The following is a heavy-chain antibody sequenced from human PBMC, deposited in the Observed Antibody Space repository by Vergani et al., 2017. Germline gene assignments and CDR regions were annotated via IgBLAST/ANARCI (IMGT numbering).Heavy chain of an antibody. CDR3: AKGWLGGGYDFLRQYYFDY. V-gene: IGHV3-11*01. J-gene: IGHJ4*02. Sequence: QVQLVESGGGLVKPGGSLRISCEASGFTFSDYYMSWIRQDPGKGLEWCSYISSSGSTIYYAEPVKGRFTISRDNAKNSLYLQLNSLRAEDTAVYYCAKGWLGGGYDFLRQYYFDYWGQGTLVTVSS. D-gene: IGHD5-12*01. CDR1: GFTFSDYY. CDR2: ISSSGSTI.